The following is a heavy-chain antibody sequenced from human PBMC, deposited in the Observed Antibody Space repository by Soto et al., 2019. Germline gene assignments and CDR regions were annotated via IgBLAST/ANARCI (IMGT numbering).Heavy chain of an antibody. CDR1: GGSISSGGYY. CDR2: IYYSGST. V-gene: IGHV4-31*03. CDR3: ARGNGGFDAFDI. J-gene: IGHJ3*02. Sequence: QVQLQESGPGLMKPSETLSLTCTVSGGSISSGGYYWSWIRQLPGKGLEWIGYIYYSGSTYYKPSLKSRVTISVDTSKIQFSLKLSSVTAADTAVYYSARGNGGFDAFDIWGQGTMVTVSS. D-gene: IGHD3-10*01.